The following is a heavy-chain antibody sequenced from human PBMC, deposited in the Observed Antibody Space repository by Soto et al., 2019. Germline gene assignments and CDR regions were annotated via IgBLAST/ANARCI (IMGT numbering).Heavy chain of an antibody. D-gene: IGHD6-19*01. CDR3: ARDKVAGSQDYGMDV. Sequence: PGVSLGLSGAASGSTFSSYTMNWVRQAPGKGLEWVSSISRSSSYIYYADSVKGRFIISRDNAKNSLYLQMNSLRAEETAVYYCARDKVAGSQDYGMDVWGQGTTVTASS. CDR1: GSTFSSYT. CDR2: ISRSSSYI. V-gene: IGHV3-21*01. J-gene: IGHJ6*02.